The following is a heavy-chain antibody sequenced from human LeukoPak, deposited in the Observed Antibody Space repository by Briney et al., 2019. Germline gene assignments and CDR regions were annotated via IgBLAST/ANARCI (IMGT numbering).Heavy chain of an antibody. CDR2: ISYDGSNK. CDR1: GFTFSSYA. CDR3: ARGTRWEPFDY. Sequence: PGGSLRLSCAASGFTFSSYAMHWVRQAPGKGLEWVAVISYDGSNKYYADSVKGRFTISRDNSKNTLYLQMNSLRAEDTAVYFCARGTRWEPFDYWGQGTLVTVSS. V-gene: IGHV3-30-3*01. D-gene: IGHD1-26*01. J-gene: IGHJ4*02.